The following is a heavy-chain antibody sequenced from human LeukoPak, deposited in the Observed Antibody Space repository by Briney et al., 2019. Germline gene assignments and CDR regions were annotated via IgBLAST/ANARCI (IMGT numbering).Heavy chain of an antibody. CDR2: ISYDGSNK. CDR1: GFTFSSYA. CDR3: ARKEPGVRGAAFDY. D-gene: IGHD3-10*01. V-gene: IGHV3-30*14. Sequence: GGSLRLSCAASGFTFSSYAMHWVRQAPGKGLEWVAVISYDGSNKYYADSVKGRFTISRDNSKNTLYLQMNSLRAEDTAVYYCARKEPGVRGAAFDYWGQGTLVTVSS. J-gene: IGHJ4*02.